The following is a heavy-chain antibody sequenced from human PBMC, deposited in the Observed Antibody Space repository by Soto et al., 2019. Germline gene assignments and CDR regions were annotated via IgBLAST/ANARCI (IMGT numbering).Heavy chain of an antibody. CDR1: GFTFSDYY. D-gene: IGHD4-4*01. Sequence: QVQLVVSGGGLVKPGGSLRISCAASGFTFSDYYISWIRQAPGKGLEWVSYISSSGSIIYYADSVKGRLTISRDNAKNSLYLQMNSLRAEDTAVYYCALAGYDSNYYAVTPLSAGHFWGQGTLVTVSS. CDR3: ALAGYDSNYYAVTPLSAGHF. J-gene: IGHJ4*02. V-gene: IGHV3-11*01. CDR2: ISSSGSII.